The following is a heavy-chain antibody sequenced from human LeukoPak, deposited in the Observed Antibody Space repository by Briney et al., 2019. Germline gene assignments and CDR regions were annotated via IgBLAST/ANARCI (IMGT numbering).Heavy chain of an antibody. Sequence: SETLSLTCTVSGGSISSSSYYWGWIRQPPGKGLEWIGSIYYSGSTYYNPSLKSRVTISVDTSKNQFSLKLSSVTAADTAVYYCARATAENYYDSSGPHLVDYWGQGTLVTVSS. CDR3: ARATAENYYDSSGPHLVDY. CDR2: IYYSGST. D-gene: IGHD3-22*01. J-gene: IGHJ4*02. V-gene: IGHV4-39*07. CDR1: GGSISSSSYY.